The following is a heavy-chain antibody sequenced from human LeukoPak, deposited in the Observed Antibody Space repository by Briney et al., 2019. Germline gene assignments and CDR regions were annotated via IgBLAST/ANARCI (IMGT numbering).Heavy chain of an antibody. V-gene: IGHV5-51*01. Sequence: AESLDISCKGSGYSFTDYWIGWVRQMPGKGLEWMGIIYPGDSDTRYSPSFQGQVTISADKSISTAYLQWSSLKASDTAMCYCARLHSGTYLGDYWGQGTLVTVSS. CDR3: ARLHSGTYLGDY. J-gene: IGHJ4*02. CDR2: IYPGDSDT. CDR1: GYSFTDYW. D-gene: IGHD1-26*01.